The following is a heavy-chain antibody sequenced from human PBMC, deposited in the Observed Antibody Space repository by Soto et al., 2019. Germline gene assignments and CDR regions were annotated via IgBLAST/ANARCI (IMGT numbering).Heavy chain of an antibody. Sequence: PSETLSLTCAVYGGSFSGYYWSWIRQPPGKGLEWIGEINHSGSTNYNPSLKSRVTISVDTSKNQFSLKLSSVTAADTAVYYCARGRIAARRMLNYGMDFWGQGTTVTVSS. J-gene: IGHJ6*02. V-gene: IGHV4-34*01. CDR2: INHSGST. CDR1: GGSFSGYY. CDR3: ARGRIAARRMLNYGMDF. D-gene: IGHD6-6*01.